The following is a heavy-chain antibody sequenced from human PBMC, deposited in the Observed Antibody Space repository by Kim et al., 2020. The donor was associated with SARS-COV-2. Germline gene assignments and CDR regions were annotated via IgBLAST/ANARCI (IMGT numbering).Heavy chain of an antibody. V-gene: IGHV4-59*08. D-gene: IGHD3-10*01. CDR2: IYYSGST. Sequence: SETLSLTCTVSGGSISSYYWSWIRQPPGKGLEWIGYIYYSGSTNYNPSLKSRVTISVDTSKNQFSLKLSSVIAADTAVYYCARHGRGILLWFGDPDYWGQGTLVTVSS. CDR3: ARHGRGILLWFGDPDY. CDR1: GGSISSYY. J-gene: IGHJ4*02.